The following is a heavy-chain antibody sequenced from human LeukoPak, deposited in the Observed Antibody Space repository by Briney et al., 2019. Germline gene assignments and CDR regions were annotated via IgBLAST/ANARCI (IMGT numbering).Heavy chain of an antibody. CDR3: ARTYYYGSGSSYAFDY. CDR2: IYYSGST. V-gene: IGHV4-59*01. Sequence: GSLRLSCAASGFTFSSYGMHWIRQPPGKGLEWIGYIYYSGSTNYNPSLESRVTISVDTSKNQFSLKLSSVTAADTAVYYCARTYYYGSGSSYAFDYWGQGTLVTVSS. D-gene: IGHD3-10*01. CDR1: GFTFSSYG. J-gene: IGHJ4*02.